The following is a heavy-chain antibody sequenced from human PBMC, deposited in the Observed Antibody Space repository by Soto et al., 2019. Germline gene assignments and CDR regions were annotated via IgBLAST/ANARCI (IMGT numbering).Heavy chain of an antibody. CDR1: GFTFSSYA. CDR3: AKRKAAGGPYYFDY. V-gene: IGHV3-23*01. D-gene: IGHD6-13*01. Sequence: PGGSLRLSCAASGFTFSSYAMNWVRQAPGKGLEWVSAIGGSGGSTSYADSVKGRFTISRDNSKNTLYLQMNSLRAEDTAVYYCAKRKAAGGPYYFDYWGQGTLVTVSS. J-gene: IGHJ4*02. CDR2: IGGSGGST.